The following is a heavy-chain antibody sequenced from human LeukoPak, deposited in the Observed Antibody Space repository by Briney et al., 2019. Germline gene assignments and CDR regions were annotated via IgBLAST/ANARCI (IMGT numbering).Heavy chain of an antibody. CDR1: GYTFTSYA. Sequence: ASVKVSCKASGYTFTSYAMHWVRQAPGQGLEWMGWITPSGGTNYPQKFQGRVAITRDTSITTAYMDLSRLTSDDTAVYYCGSGQWLVGVFYWGQGTLVTVSS. CDR3: GSGQWLVGVFY. V-gene: IGHV1-2*02. J-gene: IGHJ4*02. CDR2: ITPSGGT. D-gene: IGHD6-19*01.